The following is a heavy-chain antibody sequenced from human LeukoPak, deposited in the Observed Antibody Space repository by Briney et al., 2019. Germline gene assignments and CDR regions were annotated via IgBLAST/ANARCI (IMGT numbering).Heavy chain of an antibody. CDR1: GGSFSGYY. CDR2: INHSGST. V-gene: IGHV4-34*01. Sequence: SETLSLTCAVYGGSFSGYYRSWIRQPPGKGLEWIGEINHSGSTNYNPSLKSRVTISVDTSKNQFSLKLSSVTAADTAVYYCARGPTSAAPQYNWFDPWGQGTLVTVSS. D-gene: IGHD6-6*01. CDR3: ARGPTSAAPQYNWFDP. J-gene: IGHJ5*02.